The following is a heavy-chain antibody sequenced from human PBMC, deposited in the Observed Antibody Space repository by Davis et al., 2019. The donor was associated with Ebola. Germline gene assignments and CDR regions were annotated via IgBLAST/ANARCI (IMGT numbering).Heavy chain of an antibody. V-gene: IGHV4-59*01. Sequence: MPSETLSLTCAVYGGSFSGYFWSWIRQPPGKGLEWIGNIHYLGNTNYNPSLKSRVTISLDTSKNQFSLKLSSVTAADTAVYYCARDVRDGYNYYFDYWGQGTLVTVSS. CDR1: GGSFSGYF. J-gene: IGHJ4*02. D-gene: IGHD5-24*01. CDR2: IHYLGNT. CDR3: ARDVRDGYNYYFDY.